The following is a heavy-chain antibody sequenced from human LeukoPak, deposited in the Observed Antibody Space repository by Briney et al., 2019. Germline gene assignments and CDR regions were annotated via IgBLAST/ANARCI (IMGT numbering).Heavy chain of an antibody. J-gene: IGHJ4*02. CDR1: GASIKTFY. CDR3: AVGGATVLKRWYFDY. D-gene: IGHD4-23*01. V-gene: IGHV4-4*07. Sequence: SETLSLTCTVSGASIKTFYWSWIRQPAGKGLEWIGRISPSGSTNYNPSLKSRVTMSVDSSKNQFSLNLSSVTAADTAVYYCAVGGATVLKRWYFDYWGQGTLVTVSS. CDR2: ISPSGST.